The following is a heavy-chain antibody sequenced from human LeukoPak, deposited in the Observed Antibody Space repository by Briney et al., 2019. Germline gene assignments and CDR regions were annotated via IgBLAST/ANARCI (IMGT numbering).Heavy chain of an antibody. D-gene: IGHD4-17*01. CDR2: IYTSGSP. CDR1: GGSISSYY. Sequence: SETLSLTCTVSGGSISSYYWSWIRQPAGKGLEWLGRIYTSGSPNYNPSRESRVTMPVDKSRKQSSFKLRSVTGAATAVSYLGRDHGDYVHSLFDPWGEGTLVTVS. J-gene: IGHJ5*02. V-gene: IGHV4-4*07. CDR3: GRDHGDYVHSLFDP.